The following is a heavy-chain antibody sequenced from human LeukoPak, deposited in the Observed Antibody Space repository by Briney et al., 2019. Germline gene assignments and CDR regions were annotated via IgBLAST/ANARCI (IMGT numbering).Heavy chain of an antibody. D-gene: IGHD1-7*01. CDR1: GFTFSNYG. Sequence: TGGSLRLSCAASGFTFSNYGMTWVRQAPGEGLEWVSSISGRGGITYYADSVKGRFTISRDNSKNTIYPQMNSLRAEDTAVYYCAKDPRTNLDYWGQGTLVTVSS. J-gene: IGHJ4*02. CDR3: AKDPRTNLDY. CDR2: ISGRGGIT. V-gene: IGHV3-23*01.